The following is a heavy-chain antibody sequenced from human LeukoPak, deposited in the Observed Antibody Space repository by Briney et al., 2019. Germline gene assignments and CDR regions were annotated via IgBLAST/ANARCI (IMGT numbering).Heavy chain of an antibody. CDR2: IYTGGST. D-gene: IGHD2-15*01. J-gene: IGHJ6*03. CDR3: ARGLVVVADYYYYYYMDV. V-gene: IGHV4-4*07. CDR1: GGSISGYY. Sequence: PSETLSLTCTVSGGSISGYYWSWIRQPAGKRLEWIGRIYTGGSTNYNPSLKSRVTMSVDTSKNQFSLKLSSVTAADTAVYYCARGLVVVADYYYYYYMDVWGKGTTVTVSS.